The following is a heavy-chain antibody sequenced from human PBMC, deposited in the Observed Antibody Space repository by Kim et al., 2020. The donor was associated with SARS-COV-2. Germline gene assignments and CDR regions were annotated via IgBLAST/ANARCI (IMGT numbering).Heavy chain of an antibody. CDR1: GYTFTSYG. D-gene: IGHD3-3*01. Sequence: ASVKVSCKASGYTFTSYGISWVRQAPGQGPEWMGWISPHTGNTSYAQNLQGRVTMTTDTSTSTAYMELRSLRSDDTAVYYCARDYLEWLWGLVGVYWSQGTLVTVSS. CDR3: ARDYLEWLWGLVGVY. V-gene: IGHV1-18*01. J-gene: IGHJ4*02. CDR2: ISPHTGNT.